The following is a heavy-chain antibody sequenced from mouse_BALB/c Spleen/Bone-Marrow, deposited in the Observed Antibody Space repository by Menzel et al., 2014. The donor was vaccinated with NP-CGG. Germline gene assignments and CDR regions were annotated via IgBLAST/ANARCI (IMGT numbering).Heavy chain of an antibody. CDR3: ARGRGRNFYAMDY. V-gene: IGHV2-9*02. J-gene: IGHJ4*01. CDR1: GFSLTSYG. D-gene: IGHD2-1*01. CDR2: IWAGGST. Sequence: VKLQESGPGLVAPSQSLSVTCTVSGFSLTSYGVHWVRQPPGKGLGWLGVIWAGGSTNYNSALMSRLSINKDNSKSQVFLKMNSLQTDDTAMYYCARGRGRNFYAMDYWGQGTSVTVSS.